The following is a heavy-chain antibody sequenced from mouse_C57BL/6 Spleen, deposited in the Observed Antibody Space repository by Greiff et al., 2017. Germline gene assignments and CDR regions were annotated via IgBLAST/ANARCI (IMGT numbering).Heavy chain of an antibody. J-gene: IGHJ2*01. CDR1: GFTFSSYA. V-gene: IGHV5-4*01. Sequence: EVHLVESGGGLVKPGGSLKLSCAASGFTFSSYAMSWVRQTPEKRLEWVATISDGGSYTYYPDNVKGRFTISRDNAKNNLYLQMSHLKSEDTAMYYCARDHDGYYALDYGGQGTTLTVSS. CDR2: ISDGGSYT. CDR3: ARDHDGYYALDY. D-gene: IGHD2-3*01.